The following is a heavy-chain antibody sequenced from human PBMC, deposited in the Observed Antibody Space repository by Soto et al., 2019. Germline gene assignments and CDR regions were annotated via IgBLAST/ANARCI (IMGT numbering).Heavy chain of an antibody. J-gene: IGHJ6*02. Sequence: ASVKVSCKASGYTFTSYDINWVRQATGQGLEWMGWMNPNSGNTGYAQKFQGRVTMTRNTSISTAYMELSSLRSEDTAVYYCTTDEKERGSVAGTPEDYYYYGMDVWGQGTTVTVSS. CDR2: MNPNSGNT. CDR1: GYTFTSYD. CDR3: TTDEKERGSVAGTPEDYYYYGMDV. V-gene: IGHV1-8*01. D-gene: IGHD6-19*01.